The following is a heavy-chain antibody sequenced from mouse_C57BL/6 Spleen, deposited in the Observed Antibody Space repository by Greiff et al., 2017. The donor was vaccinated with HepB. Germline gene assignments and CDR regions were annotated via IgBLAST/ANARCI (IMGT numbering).Heavy chain of an antibody. CDR3: TRVVTTVVATGDY. V-gene: IGHV1-5*01. J-gene: IGHJ2*01. CDR1: GYTFTSYW. Sequence: VQLQQSGTVLARPGASVKMSCKTSGYTFTSYWMHWVKQRPGQGLEWIGAIYPGNSDTSYNQKFKGKAKLTAVTSASTAYMELSSLTNEDSAVYYRTRVVTTVVATGDYWGQGTTLTVSS. CDR2: IYPGNSDT. D-gene: IGHD1-1*01.